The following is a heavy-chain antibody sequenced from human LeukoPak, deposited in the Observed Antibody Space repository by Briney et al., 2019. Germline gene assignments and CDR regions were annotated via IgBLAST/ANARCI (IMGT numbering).Heavy chain of an antibody. D-gene: IGHD3-22*01. CDR2: ISYDGSKK. Sequence: GGCLRLSCAAPGFTFSSYAIQWVRQAPGKGLEWEAVISYDGSKKYYADSVKGRLTISTDNSKTTLYLPMNSRRAEDTAVYYCARASFDGSRYFFHPTDDGGRGTLVTVSS. CDR1: GFTFSSYA. V-gene: IGHV3-30-3*01. J-gene: IGHJ4*02. CDR3: ARASFDGSRYFFHPTDD.